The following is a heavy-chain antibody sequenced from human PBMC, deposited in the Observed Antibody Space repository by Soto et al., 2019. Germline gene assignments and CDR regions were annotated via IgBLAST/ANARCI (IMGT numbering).Heavy chain of an antibody. D-gene: IGHD6-13*01. CDR1: GFTFRSFT. J-gene: IGHJ5*02. CDR3: TRDASRDSSARGWFDP. V-gene: IGHV3-21*01. Sequence: GWSLRLSCAASGFTFRSFTMNWVRQAPGKGLEWVSTISSNSAYIYYTDALRGRFTISRDNAKNSLHLQMNSLRAEDTAVYYCTRDASRDSSARGWFDPWGPGTLVTVSS. CDR2: ISSNSAYI.